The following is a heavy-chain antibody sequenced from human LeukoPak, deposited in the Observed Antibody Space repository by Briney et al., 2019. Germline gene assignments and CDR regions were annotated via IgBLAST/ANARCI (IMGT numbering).Heavy chain of an antibody. Sequence: SQTLSPTCTVSGGSISSGSYYWSWIRQPAGKGLEWIGRIYTSGSTNYNPSLKSRVTISVDTSKNQFSLKLSSVTAADTAVYYCARGTVGSRGFDYWGQGTLVTVSS. CDR2: IYTSGST. CDR1: GGSISSGSYY. D-gene: IGHD1-26*01. CDR3: ARGTVGSRGFDY. J-gene: IGHJ4*02. V-gene: IGHV4-61*02.